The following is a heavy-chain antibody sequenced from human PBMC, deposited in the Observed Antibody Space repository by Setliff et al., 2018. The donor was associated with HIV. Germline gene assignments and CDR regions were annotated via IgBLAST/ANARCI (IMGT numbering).Heavy chain of an antibody. CDR3: ARLSSAAMWGGGAFDI. D-gene: IGHD2-2*01. CDR1: GYSFTSYT. V-gene: IGHV1-3*01. Sequence: VKVSCKASGYSFTSYTIHWVRQAPGQRLEWMGWINAGNGNTKYSQKFRGRVTFARDTSASTAYMELSGLGFEDTAVYYCARLSSAAMWGGGAFDIWGQGTMVTVS. J-gene: IGHJ3*02. CDR2: INAGNGNT.